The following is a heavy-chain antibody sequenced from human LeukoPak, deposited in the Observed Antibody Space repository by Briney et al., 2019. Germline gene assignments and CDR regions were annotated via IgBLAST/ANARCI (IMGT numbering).Heavy chain of an antibody. D-gene: IGHD6-6*01. CDR2: IYYSGST. Sequence: PSETLSLTCTVSGGSISSSSYYWGWIRQPPRKGLEWIGSIYYSGSTYYNPSLKSRVTISVDTSKNQFSLKLSSVTAADTAVYYCAIGGDSSSSSIDYWGQGTLVTVSS. CDR1: GGSISSSSYY. V-gene: IGHV4-39*01. CDR3: AIGGDSSSSSIDY. J-gene: IGHJ4*02.